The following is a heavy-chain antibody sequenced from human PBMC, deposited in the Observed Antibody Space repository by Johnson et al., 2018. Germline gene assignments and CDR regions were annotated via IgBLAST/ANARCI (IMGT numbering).Heavy chain of an antibody. V-gene: IGHV3-30*18. Sequence: QVQLVQSGGGVVQXGRSLRLSCAASGFTFSTYGMHWVRQVPGKGLEWVAIISSDGSSKYHTDSVRGRFTISRDNSKNTLYLQMNNLRPEDTAVYYCAKDTTALDYWGQGTLVTVSS. CDR3: AKDTTALDY. CDR1: GFTFSTYG. CDR2: ISSDGSSK. J-gene: IGHJ4*02. D-gene: IGHD4-11*01.